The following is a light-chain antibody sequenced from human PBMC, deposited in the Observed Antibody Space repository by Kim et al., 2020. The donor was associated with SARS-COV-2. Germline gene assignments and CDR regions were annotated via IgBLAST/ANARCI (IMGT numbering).Light chain of an antibody. V-gene: IGLV6-57*03. CDR3: QSYDSRFWV. J-gene: IGLJ3*02. CDR2: EDS. Sequence: NFTLTQPHSVSESPGRTVTISCTRSTGGIASNHGQWYQQRPGSAPTTVIYEDSLRASGVPDRFSGSIDSSSNSASLTISGLKTEDEADYYCQSYDSRFWVFGGGTQLTVL. CDR1: TGGIASNH.